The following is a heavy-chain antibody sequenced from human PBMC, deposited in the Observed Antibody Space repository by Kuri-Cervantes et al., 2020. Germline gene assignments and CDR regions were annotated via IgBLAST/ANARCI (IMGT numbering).Heavy chain of an antibody. CDR1: GFTFSSYG. CDR2: ISYDGSNK. Sequence: GESLKISCAASGFTFSSYGMHWVRQAPGKGLEWVAAISYDGSNKYYADSVKGQFTISRDNSKNTLYLQMNSLRAEDTAVYYCARDEYYYDSSGYSLPYWGKGTLVTVSS. D-gene: IGHD3-22*01. J-gene: IGHJ4*02. CDR3: ARDEYYYDSSGYSLPY. V-gene: IGHV3-30*12.